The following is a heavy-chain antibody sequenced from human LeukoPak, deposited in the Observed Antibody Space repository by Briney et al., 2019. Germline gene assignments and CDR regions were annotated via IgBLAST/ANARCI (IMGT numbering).Heavy chain of an antibody. J-gene: IGHJ4*02. CDR1: GFTFSSYS. CDR3: AKGWLQFNY. V-gene: IGHV3-21*04. CDR2: ISSSSSYI. Sequence: GGSLRLSCAASGFTFSSYSMNWVRQAPGKGLEWVSSISSSSSYIYYADSAKGRFTISRDNAKNSLYLQMNSLRAEDTAVYYCAKGWLQFNYWGQGTLVTVSS. D-gene: IGHD5-24*01.